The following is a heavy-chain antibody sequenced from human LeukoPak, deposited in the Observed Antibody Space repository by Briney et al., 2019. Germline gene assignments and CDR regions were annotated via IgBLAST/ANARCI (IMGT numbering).Heavy chain of an antibody. Sequence: SETLSLTCTVSGGSISSRSYYWGWIRQPPGKGLEWIGSIYYSGSTYYNPSLKSRVTISVDTSKNQFSLKLSSVTAADTAVYYCARPGGWGVSNWFDPWGQGTLVTVSS. J-gene: IGHJ5*02. CDR3: ARPGGWGVSNWFDP. CDR1: GGSISSRSYY. CDR2: IYYSGST. D-gene: IGHD3-10*01. V-gene: IGHV4-39*01.